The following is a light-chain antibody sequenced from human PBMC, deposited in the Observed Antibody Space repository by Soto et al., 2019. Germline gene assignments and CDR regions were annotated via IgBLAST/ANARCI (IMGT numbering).Light chain of an antibody. V-gene: IGLV1-51*01. CDR1: SSNIGNNY. CDR2: AND. CDR3: GTCDSSLSAGV. Sequence: QSVLTQPPSVSAAPGQTVTISCSGSSSNIGNNYVSWYQQLPGTAPKLLIYANDKRPSGIPDRFSGSKSGTSATLGITGLQTGDEADYYCGTCDSSLSAGVFGGVTKLTVL. J-gene: IGLJ2*01.